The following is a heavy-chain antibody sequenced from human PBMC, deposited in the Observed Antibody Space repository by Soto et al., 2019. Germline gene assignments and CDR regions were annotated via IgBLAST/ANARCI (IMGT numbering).Heavy chain of an antibody. CDR2: ISAFNGET. Sequence: QIPLVQSGAEVKKPGASVKVSCKASGFTFSDYGFSWVRQATGRGLEWMGWISAFNGETNYTQKSEGRVAMTTDAATTTAYMELRSLTVDDTAVYYCVRDQQWLLPVPLNFDYWGQGTVVTVSS. CDR1: GFTFSDYG. CDR3: VRDQQWLLPVPLNFDY. V-gene: IGHV1-18*01. D-gene: IGHD6-19*01. J-gene: IGHJ4*02.